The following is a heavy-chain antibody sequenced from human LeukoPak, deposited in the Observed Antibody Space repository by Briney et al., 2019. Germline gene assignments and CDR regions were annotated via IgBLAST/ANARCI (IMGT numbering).Heavy chain of an antibody. D-gene: IGHD3-16*02. V-gene: IGHV4-34*01. J-gene: IGHJ4*02. CDR1: GGSFSGYY. CDR3: ARVRGGKYDYIWGSYRYLYYFDY. Sequence: PSETLSLTCAVYGGSFSGYYWSWIRQPPGKGLGWIGEINHSGITNYNPSLKSRVTISVDTSKNQFSLKLSSVTAADTAVYYCARVRGGKYDYIWGSYRYLYYFDYWGQGTLVTVSS. CDR2: INHSGIT.